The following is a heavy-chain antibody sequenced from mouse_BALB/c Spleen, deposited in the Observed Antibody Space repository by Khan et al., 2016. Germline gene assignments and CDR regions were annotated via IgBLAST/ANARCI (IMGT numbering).Heavy chain of an antibody. V-gene: IGHV3-1*02. D-gene: IGHD3-1*01. Sequence: EVQLQESGPDLVKPSQSLSLTCTVTGYSIPSHYSWHWIRHFPGNKLEWMGYIHYSGSTNYNPSLKSRISITRDTSKNQFFLQLNSVTPEDTATYYCATSTAGYWYYLDDWGQGTTLTVSA. CDR3: ATSTAGYWYYLDD. CDR1: GYSIPSHYS. J-gene: IGHJ2*01. CDR2: IHYSGST.